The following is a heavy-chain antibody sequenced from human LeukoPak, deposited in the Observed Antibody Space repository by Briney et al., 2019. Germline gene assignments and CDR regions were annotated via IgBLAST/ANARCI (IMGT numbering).Heavy chain of an antibody. CDR2: MSYSGRT. J-gene: IGHJ5*02. CDR3: ARSPQGTATTVNWLDP. Sequence: SETLSLTCTVSGGSISISNYYWGWIRQPPGKGLEWIGSMSYSGRTYYNPSLKTRVTVSLDTSKNQFSLNLISVTAADTAVYYCARSPQGTATTVNWLDPWGQGTLVTVSS. V-gene: IGHV4-39*07. CDR1: GGSISISNYY. D-gene: IGHD4-17*01.